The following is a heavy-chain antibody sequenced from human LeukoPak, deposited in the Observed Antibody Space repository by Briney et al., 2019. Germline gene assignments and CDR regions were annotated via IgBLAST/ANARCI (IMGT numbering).Heavy chain of an antibody. Sequence: PSETLSLTCAVYGGSFSGYYWSWIRQPPGKGLEWIGYIYYSGSTNYNPSLKSRVTISVDTSKNQFSLKLSSVTAADTAVYYCARDLGYYDFWSGYYNYGMDVWGQGTTVTVSS. CDR1: GGSFSGYY. CDR2: IYYSGST. D-gene: IGHD3-3*01. CDR3: ARDLGYYDFWSGYYNYGMDV. J-gene: IGHJ6*02. V-gene: IGHV4-59*01.